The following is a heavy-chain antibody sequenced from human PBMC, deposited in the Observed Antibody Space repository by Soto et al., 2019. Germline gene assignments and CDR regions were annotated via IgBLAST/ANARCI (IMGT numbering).Heavy chain of an antibody. CDR3: AKEMIASTLADFFDY. D-gene: IGHD2-21*01. CDR1: GYRFSNYG. Sequence: GGSLRLSCEASGYRFSNYGMTWVRLEPGKGLEWVSTISGSGGRTFYADPVKGRFTISRDNSKNTLYLQMKSLRAEDTAVYYCAKEMIASTLADFFDYWGQGTLVTVSS. J-gene: IGHJ4*02. CDR2: ISGSGGRT. V-gene: IGHV3-23*01.